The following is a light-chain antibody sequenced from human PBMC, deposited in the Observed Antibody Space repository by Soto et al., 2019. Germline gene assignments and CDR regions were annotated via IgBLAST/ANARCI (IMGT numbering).Light chain of an antibody. CDR2: EVS. V-gene: IGLV2-14*01. CDR3: SSYTSSTTDV. J-gene: IGLJ1*01. CDR1: SSDVGGYNY. Sequence: QSALTQPASVSGYPGQSITISCTETSSDVGGYNYVSWYQQHPGKAPKLMIYEVSNRPSGVSNRFSGSKSGNTASLTISGLQAEDEADYYCSSYTSSTTDVFGTGTKVTVL.